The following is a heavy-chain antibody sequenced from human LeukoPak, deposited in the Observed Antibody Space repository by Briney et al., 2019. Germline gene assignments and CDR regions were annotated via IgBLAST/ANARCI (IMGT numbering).Heavy chain of an antibody. D-gene: IGHD6-13*01. J-gene: IGHJ4*02. CDR1: GFTFSSYA. Sequence: GGSLRLSCAASGFTFSSYALSWVRQAPGKGLEWVSGISDTGDSTYYADSVKGRFTISRDNSKNTLYLQMNSPRADDTAVYYCAKDRLGAAAGFFDYWGQGSLVTVSS. CDR3: AKDRLGAAAGFFDY. CDR2: ISDTGDST. V-gene: IGHV3-23*01.